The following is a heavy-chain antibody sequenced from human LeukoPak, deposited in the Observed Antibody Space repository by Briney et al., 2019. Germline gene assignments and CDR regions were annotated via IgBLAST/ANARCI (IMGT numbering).Heavy chain of an antibody. D-gene: IGHD5-12*01. J-gene: IGHJ5*02. Sequence: SVKVSCKASGGTFSSYAISWVRQAPGQGLEWMGGIIPIFGTANYAQKFQGRVTITADESTSTAYMELRSLRSDDTAVYYCARDPGGYSGYDAGVWFDPWGQGTLVTVSS. CDR1: GGTFSSYA. CDR3: ARDPGGYSGYDAGVWFDP. CDR2: IIPIFGTA. V-gene: IGHV1-69*13.